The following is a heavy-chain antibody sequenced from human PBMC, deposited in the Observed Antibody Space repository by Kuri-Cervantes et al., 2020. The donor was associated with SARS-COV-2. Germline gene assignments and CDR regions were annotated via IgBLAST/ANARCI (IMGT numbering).Heavy chain of an antibody. V-gene: IGHV1-69*13. D-gene: IGHD2-8*01. CDR3: ASRKRELVYATRGGYFDL. CDR1: GGTFSSYA. Sequence: SVKVSCKASGGTFSSYAISWVRQAPGQGLEWMGGIIPIFGTANYAQKFQGRVTITADESTSTAYMGLSSLRSEDTAVYSCASRKRELVYATRGGYFDLWGRGTLVTVSS. J-gene: IGHJ2*01. CDR2: IIPIFGTA.